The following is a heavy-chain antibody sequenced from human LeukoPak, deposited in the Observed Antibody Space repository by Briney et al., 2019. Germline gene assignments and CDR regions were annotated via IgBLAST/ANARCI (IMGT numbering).Heavy chain of an antibody. V-gene: IGHV3-66*01. D-gene: IGHD6-6*01. CDR3: AKSLYSSSFSFDY. Sequence: GGSLTLSCAASGFTVSNNYMRWVRQAPGKGLEWVSLIYSGGSTYYADSVKGRFIISRDNSKNTLYLQMNSLRAEDTAVYYCAKSLYSSSFSFDYWGQGTLVTVSS. CDR1: GFTVSNNY. J-gene: IGHJ4*02. CDR2: IYSGGST.